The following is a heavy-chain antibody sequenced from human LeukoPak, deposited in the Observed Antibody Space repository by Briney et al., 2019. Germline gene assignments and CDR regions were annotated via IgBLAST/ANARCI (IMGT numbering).Heavy chain of an antibody. D-gene: IGHD6-19*01. CDR3: ASIPGIAVAGPGGQGWFDP. V-gene: IGHV4-61*01. Sequence: SETLSLTCTVSGGSVSSGSYYWSWIRQPPGTGLEWIGYIYYSGSTNYNPSLKSRVTISVDTSKNQFSLKLSSVTAADTAVYYCASIPGIAVAGPGGQGWFDPWGQGTLVTVSS. CDR1: GGSVSSGSYY. J-gene: IGHJ5*02. CDR2: IYYSGST.